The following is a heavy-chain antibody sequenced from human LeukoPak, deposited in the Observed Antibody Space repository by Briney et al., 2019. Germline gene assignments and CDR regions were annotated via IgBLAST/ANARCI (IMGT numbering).Heavy chain of an antibody. D-gene: IGHD2-2*01. CDR2: ISYDGSNK. CDR3: ARNGIYQLHWVWFDP. CDR1: GFSFSTYA. Sequence: GGSLRLSCAASGFSFSTYAMPWVRQAPGKGLEWVAVISYDGSNKYYADSVKGRFSISGDNSKNTLYLQMNSLRTDDTAVYYCARNGIYQLHWVWFDPWGQGTLVTVSS. V-gene: IGHV3-30-3*01. J-gene: IGHJ5*02.